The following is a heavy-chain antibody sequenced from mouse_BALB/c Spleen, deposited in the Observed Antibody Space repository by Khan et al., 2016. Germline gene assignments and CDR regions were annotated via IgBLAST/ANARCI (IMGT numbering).Heavy chain of an antibody. Sequence: QVQLQQPGAELARPGASVKMSCKASGYTFTIYTMHWVKQRPGQGLEWIGYINPSSGYTNYNQKFKDKATLTADKSSSTAYMQLSSLTSEDSAVCYGARSRRMRGNYPFDYWGQGTTLTVSS. D-gene: IGHD2-1*01. J-gene: IGHJ2*01. CDR1: GYTFTIYT. V-gene: IGHV1-4*01. CDR2: INPSSGYT. CDR3: ARSRRMRGNYPFDY.